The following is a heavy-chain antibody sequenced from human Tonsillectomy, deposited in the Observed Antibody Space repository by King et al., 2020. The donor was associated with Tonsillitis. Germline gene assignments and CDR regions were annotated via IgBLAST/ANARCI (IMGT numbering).Heavy chain of an antibody. CDR3: AKNPHQSYYYDSGTYWRHYYYYVMDV. V-gene: IGHV3-30*04. J-gene: IGHJ6*02. CDR1: GFTFSSYA. D-gene: IGHD3-22*01. CDR2: ISDDGSNE. Sequence: VQLVESGGGVVQPGRSLRLSCAASGFTFSSYAMHWVRQAPGKGLEWVALISDDGSNEYYADSVKGRFTISRDNSKNTLYLQISSLRPEDTAVYYCAKNPHQSYYYDSGTYWRHYYYYVMDVWGQGTTVTVSS.